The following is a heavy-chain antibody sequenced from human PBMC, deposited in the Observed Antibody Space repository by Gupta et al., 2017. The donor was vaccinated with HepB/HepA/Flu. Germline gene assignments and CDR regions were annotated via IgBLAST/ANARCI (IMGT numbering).Heavy chain of an antibody. CDR2: GSEK. J-gene: IGHJ4*02. Sequence: GSEKYYVDSVKGRFTISRDNAKNSLYLQMNSLRAEDTAVYYCAREGEYVDIVATTHRYYFDYWGQGTLVTVSS. CDR3: AREGEYVDIVATTHRYYFDY. V-gene: IGHV3-7*01. D-gene: IGHD5-12*01.